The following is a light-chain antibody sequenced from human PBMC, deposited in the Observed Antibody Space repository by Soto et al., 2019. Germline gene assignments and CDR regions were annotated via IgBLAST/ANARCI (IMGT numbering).Light chain of an antibody. J-gene: IGKJ3*01. CDR3: QQANSLPVT. CDR1: QGISNW. Sequence: DLQMTQSPSSLSASVGDRVTITCRASQGISNWLAWYQQTPGKAPSLLIHAASSLQSGVPSRFSGSGYGTDITLTISSLQPEEFATYFCQQANSLPVTFGPGTKVDIK. V-gene: IGKV1-12*01. CDR2: AAS.